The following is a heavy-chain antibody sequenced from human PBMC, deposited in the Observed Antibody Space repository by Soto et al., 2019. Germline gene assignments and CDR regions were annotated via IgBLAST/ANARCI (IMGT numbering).Heavy chain of an antibody. D-gene: IGHD6-13*01. CDR2: IIPIFGTA. J-gene: IGHJ6*02. Sequence: ASVKVSCKASGGTFSSYAISWVRQAPGQGLEWMGGIIPIFGTANYAQKFQGRVTITADKSTSTAYMELSSLRSEDTAVYYCVSDRSEQQLVGGYYHYYYGMDVWGQGTTVTVSS. CDR3: VSDRSEQQLVGGYYHYYYGMDV. CDR1: GGTFSSYA. V-gene: IGHV1-69*06.